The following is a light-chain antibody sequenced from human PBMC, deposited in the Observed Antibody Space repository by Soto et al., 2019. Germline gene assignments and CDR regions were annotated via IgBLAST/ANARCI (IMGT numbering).Light chain of an antibody. J-gene: IGKJ1*01. V-gene: IGKV3-20*01. CDR2: GAS. Sequence: ELVLTQSPGTLSLSPGERATLSCRASQSVSSYLAWYQQKPGQAPRLLIYGASSRAAGIPDRFRGSGSGTDFTLTISRLEPEDFAVYYCQQYGSSPRTFGQGTKVDIK. CDR1: QSVSSY. CDR3: QQYGSSPRT.